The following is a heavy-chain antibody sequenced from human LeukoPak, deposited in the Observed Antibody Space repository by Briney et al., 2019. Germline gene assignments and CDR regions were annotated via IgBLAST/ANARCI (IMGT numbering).Heavy chain of an antibody. J-gene: IGHJ4*02. V-gene: IGHV1-2*02. CDR2: INPNSGGT. CDR1: GYTFTGYY. CDR3: ARVPIFGVVREDY. Sequence: ASVKVSCKASGYTFTGYYMHWVRQAPGQGLEWMGWINPNSGGTNYAQKSQGRVTMTRDTSISTAYMELSSLRSDDTAVYYCARVPIFGVVREDYWGQGTLVTVSS. D-gene: IGHD3-3*01.